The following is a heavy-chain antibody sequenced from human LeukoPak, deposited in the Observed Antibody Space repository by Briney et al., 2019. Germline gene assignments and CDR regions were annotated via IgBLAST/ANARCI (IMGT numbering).Heavy chain of an antibody. V-gene: IGHV3-33*01. CDR1: GFTFNKYG. CDR2: IWYDGSNK. J-gene: IGHJ4*02. D-gene: IGHD2-2*01. Sequence: GKSLRLSCAASGFTFNKYGMNWVRQAPRKGLEWVAIIWYDGSNKYFADSLMGRFTIFKDNSTNTEYLQMNSLRIEDTAVLYCARAGIGNALDYWGQGTQVTVSS. CDR3: ARAGIGNALDY.